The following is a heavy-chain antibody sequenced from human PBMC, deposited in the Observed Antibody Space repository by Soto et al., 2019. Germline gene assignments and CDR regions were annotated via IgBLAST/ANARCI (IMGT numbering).Heavy chain of an antibody. CDR1: GFTHSDHY. V-gene: IGHV3-72*01. CDR3: ARLTSYYFVY. J-gene: IGHJ4*02. Sequence: EVQLVESGGGLVQPGGSLRLSCAASGFTHSDHYMDWVRQGPGKGLEWVGRSRDKPNSYTAEYAASVKGRFTISRDDSKNLMYLQMNSLKTEDTAVYYCARLTSYYFVYWGQGTLVTVSS. CDR2: SRDKPNSYTA. D-gene: IGHD3-16*01.